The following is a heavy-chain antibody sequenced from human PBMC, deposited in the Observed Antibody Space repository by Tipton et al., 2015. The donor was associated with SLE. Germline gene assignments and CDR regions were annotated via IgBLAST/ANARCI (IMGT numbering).Heavy chain of an antibody. D-gene: IGHD5-24*01. J-gene: IGHJ4*02. CDR3: AILEMATSTVDY. CDR1: GGSFSGYY. Sequence: LVKPSETLSLTCAVYGGSFSGYYWSWIRQPPGKGLEWIGEINHSGSTNYNPSLKSRVTISVDTSKNQFSLKLSSVTAADTAVYYCAILEMATSTVDYWGQGTLVTVSS. CDR2: INHSGST. V-gene: IGHV4-34*01.